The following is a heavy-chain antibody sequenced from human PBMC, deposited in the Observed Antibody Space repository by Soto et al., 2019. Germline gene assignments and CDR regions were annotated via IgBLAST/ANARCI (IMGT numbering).Heavy chain of an antibody. CDR2: ISGSGGST. J-gene: IGHJ4*02. Sequence: GGSLRLSCAASGFTFSSYTMSWVRQAPGKGLEWVSAISGSGGSTYYADSVKGRFTISRDNSKNTLYLQMNSLRAEDTAVYYCAIPPKTGTTWPDNGGRETQVTVSS. CDR3: AIPPKTGTTWPDN. CDR1: GFTFSSYT. V-gene: IGHV3-23*01. D-gene: IGHD1-7*01.